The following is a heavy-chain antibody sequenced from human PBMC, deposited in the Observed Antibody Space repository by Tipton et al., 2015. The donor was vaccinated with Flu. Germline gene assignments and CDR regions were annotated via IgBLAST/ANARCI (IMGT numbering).Heavy chain of an antibody. D-gene: IGHD4-17*01. J-gene: IGHJ3*02. Sequence: SLRLSCAASGFTFSIYYMSWVRQAPGKGLEWVSSITSSSSYVYYADSVKGRFTISRDNAKNSLYLQMNSLRAEDTAVYYCARVIMTAVATYAFDIWGQGTMVTVSS. CDR2: ITSSSSYV. V-gene: IGHV3-21*01. CDR3: ARVIMTAVATYAFDI. CDR1: GFTFSIYY.